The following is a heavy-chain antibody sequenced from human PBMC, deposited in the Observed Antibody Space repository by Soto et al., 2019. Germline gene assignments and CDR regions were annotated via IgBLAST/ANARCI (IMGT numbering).Heavy chain of an antibody. Sequence: GGSLRLSCAASGYTFSSYGMHWVRQAPGKGLEWVAVIWYDGSNKYYADSVKGRFTISRDNSKNTLYLQRNSLRAEDTAVYYCSRPSLFLGCGADQDALDIWSQGTMDTGSS. CDR3: SRPSLFLGCGADQDALDI. CDR1: GYTFSSYG. J-gene: IGHJ3*02. D-gene: IGHD3-3*01. CDR2: IWYDGSNK. V-gene: IGHV3-33*01.